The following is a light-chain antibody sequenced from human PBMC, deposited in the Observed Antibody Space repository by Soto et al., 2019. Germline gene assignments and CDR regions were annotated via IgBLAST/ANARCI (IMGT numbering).Light chain of an antibody. Sequence: IVLTHSPGTLSFSPGEIGTLSFRAIQTVGSYLAWYQQKPGQAPRLLIYGASTRAPGIPDRFSGSGSGSDFTLTISRLEPEDFAVYYCQQYDPSQGTFGQGTRLEI. J-gene: IGKJ5*01. V-gene: IGKV3-20*01. CDR1: QTVGSY. CDR2: GAS. CDR3: QQYDPSQGT.